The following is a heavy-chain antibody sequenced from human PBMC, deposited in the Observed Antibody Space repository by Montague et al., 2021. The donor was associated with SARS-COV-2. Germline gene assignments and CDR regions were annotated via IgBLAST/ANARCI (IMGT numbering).Heavy chain of an antibody. CDR2: IYYRGST. Sequence: SETLSLTCTVSGGSINSDYWSWIRQPPGKGLEWIGYIYYRGSTNYNPSLKSRVTISVDTSKNQFSLKLISVTAADTAVYYCASEDRWNWFDPWGQGILVTVSS. D-gene: IGHD5-24*01. CDR1: GGSINSDY. J-gene: IGHJ5*02. V-gene: IGHV4-59*01. CDR3: ASEDRWNWFDP.